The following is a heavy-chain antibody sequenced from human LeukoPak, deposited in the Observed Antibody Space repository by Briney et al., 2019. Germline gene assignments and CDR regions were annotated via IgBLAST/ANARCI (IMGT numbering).Heavy chain of an antibody. Sequence: GGSLRLSCAASGFTFSSYGMHWVRQAPGKGLEWVAFIRYDGSNKYYADSVKGQFTISRDNSKNTLYLQMNSLRAGDTGVYYCARGDTQSKYRQFDSWGQGSLVIVSS. CDR2: IRYDGSNK. CDR1: GFTFSSYG. D-gene: IGHD1-26*01. V-gene: IGHV3-30*02. CDR3: ARGDTQSKYRQFDS. J-gene: IGHJ4*02.